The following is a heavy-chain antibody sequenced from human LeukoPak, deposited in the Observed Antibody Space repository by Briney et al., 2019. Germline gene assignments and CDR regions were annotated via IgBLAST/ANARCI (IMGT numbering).Heavy chain of an antibody. CDR3: AKGGSGSYWDYYYYMDV. CDR1: GFTFSSYA. Sequence: GGSLRLSCAASGFTFSSYAMSWVRQAPGKGLEWVSAISGSGGSTYYADSVKGRFTISRDNSKNTLYLQMNSLRAEDTAVYYCAKGGSGSYWDYYYYMDVWGKGTTVTVSS. J-gene: IGHJ6*03. V-gene: IGHV3-23*01. D-gene: IGHD1-26*01. CDR2: ISGSGGST.